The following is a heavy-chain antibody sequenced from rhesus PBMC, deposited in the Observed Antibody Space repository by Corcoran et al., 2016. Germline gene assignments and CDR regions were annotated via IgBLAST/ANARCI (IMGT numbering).Heavy chain of an antibody. CDR3: ARGVAAAGTLNDDAFDF. V-gene: IGHV4-65*01. D-gene: IGHD6-31*01. CDR1: GGSISSSNW. Sequence: QVQLQESGPGLVKPSETLSLTCAVSGGSISSSNWWSWIRQPPGKGLEWIGYISVSSGSTYYNPSLRSRVTSSTYTSKNQFSLKLSSVTAADTAVYYCARGVAAAGTLNDDAFDFWGQGLRVTVSS. J-gene: IGHJ3*01. CDR2: ISVSSGST.